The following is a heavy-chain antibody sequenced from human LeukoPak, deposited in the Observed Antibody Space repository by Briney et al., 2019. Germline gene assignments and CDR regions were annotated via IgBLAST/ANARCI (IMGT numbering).Heavy chain of an antibody. V-gene: IGHV1-2*06. CDR1: GYTFTGYY. J-gene: IGHJ4*02. CDR3: ARGGLYDSSGYYFRY. D-gene: IGHD3-22*01. Sequence: ASVKVSCKASGYTFTGYYMHWVRQAPGQGLEWMGRINPNSGGTNYAQKFQGRVTMTRDTSISTAYMELSRLRSDDTAVYYCARGGLYDSSGYYFRYWGQGTLVTVSS. CDR2: INPNSGGT.